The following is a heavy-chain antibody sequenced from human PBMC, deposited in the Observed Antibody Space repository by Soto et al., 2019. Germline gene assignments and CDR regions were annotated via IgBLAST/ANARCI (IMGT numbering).Heavy chain of an antibody. CDR2: ISGSGGST. D-gene: IGHD6-13*01. CDR1: GFTFSSYA. J-gene: IGHJ5*02. CDR3: AKGGSVGPYSSPFDP. V-gene: IGHV3-23*01. Sequence: PGGSLRLSCAASGFTFSSYAMSWVRQAPGKGLGWVSAISGSGGSTYYADSVKGRSTISRDNSKNTLYLQMNSLRAEDTAVYYCAKGGSVGPYSSPFDPWGQGTLVTVSS.